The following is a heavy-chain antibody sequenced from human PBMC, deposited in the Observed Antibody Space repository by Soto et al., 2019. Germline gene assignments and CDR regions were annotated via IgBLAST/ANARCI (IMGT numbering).Heavy chain of an antibody. D-gene: IGHD3-3*01. CDR3: AKGRDDFWSGYYFDY. J-gene: IGHJ4*02. V-gene: IGHV3-30*18. CDR1: EVKCGGYG. CDR2: ISYDGSNK. Sequence: LRLSWGAAEVKCGGYGSRWVRQAPGKGLEWVAVISYDGSNKYYADSVKGRFTLSRDNSKNTLYLQMNSLRAEDTAVYYCAKGRDDFWSGYYFDYWGQGTLVTVSS.